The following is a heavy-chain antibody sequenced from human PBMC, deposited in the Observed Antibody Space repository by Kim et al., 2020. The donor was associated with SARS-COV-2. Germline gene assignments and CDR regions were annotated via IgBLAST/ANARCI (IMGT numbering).Heavy chain of an antibody. CDR3: AREVEIAGWFDP. J-gene: IGHJ5*02. CDR1: GGSISSSSYY. Sequence: SETLSLTCTVSGGSISSSSYYWGWIRQPPGKGLEWIGSIYYSGSTYYNPSLKSRVTISVDTSKNQFSLKLSSVTAADTAVYYCAREVEIAGWFDPLGQGT. V-gene: IGHV4-39*07. D-gene: IGHD2-21*01. CDR2: IYYSGST.